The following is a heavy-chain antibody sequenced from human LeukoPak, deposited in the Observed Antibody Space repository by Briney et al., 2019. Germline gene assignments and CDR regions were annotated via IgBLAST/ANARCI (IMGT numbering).Heavy chain of an antibody. CDR3: AKDAPTYYYDSSGYFN. CDR1: GFTFSSYA. V-gene: IGHV3-23*01. D-gene: IGHD3-22*01. J-gene: IGHJ4*02. CDR2: ISGSGGST. Sequence: GGSLRLSCAASGFTFSSYAMSWVRQAPGKGLEWVSAISGSGGSTYYADSVKGRFTISRDNSKNALYLQMNSLRAEDTAVYYCAKDAPTYYYDSSGYFNWGQGTLVTVSS.